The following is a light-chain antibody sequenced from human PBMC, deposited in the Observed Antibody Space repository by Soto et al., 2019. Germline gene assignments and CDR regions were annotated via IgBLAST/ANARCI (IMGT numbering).Light chain of an antibody. V-gene: IGLV2-14*01. CDR1: GSDVGAYNY. CDR3: SSYTRSSTLDVV. Sequence: QSALTQPASVSGSPGQSITISCTGTGSDVGAYNYVSWYQQHPGKAPKLMIYDVSNRPSGVSNRFSGSKSGNTASLTISGLKAEDEADYYCSSYTRSSTLDVVFGGGTKLTVL. J-gene: IGLJ2*01. CDR2: DVS.